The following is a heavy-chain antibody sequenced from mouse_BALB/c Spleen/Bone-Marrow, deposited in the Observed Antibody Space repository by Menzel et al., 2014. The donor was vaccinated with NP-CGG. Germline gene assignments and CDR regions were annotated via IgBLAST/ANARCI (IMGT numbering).Heavy chain of an antibody. Sequence: VQLQQSGAELVKPGASVKLSCKASGCTFTSYYMYWVKQRPGQGLEWIGEINPSNGGTNFNEKFKSKATLTVDKSSNTAYVQLSSLTSEDSAVYHCTRSNYGYWFFDVWGAGTTVTVSS. CDR3: TRSNYGYWFFDV. J-gene: IGHJ1*01. V-gene: IGHV1S81*02. CDR2: INPSNGGT. CDR1: GCTFTSYY. D-gene: IGHD1-1*01.